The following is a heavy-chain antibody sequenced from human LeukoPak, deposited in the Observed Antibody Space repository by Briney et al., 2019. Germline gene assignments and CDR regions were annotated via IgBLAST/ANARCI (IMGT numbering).Heavy chain of an antibody. CDR1: GYTFSDYY. J-gene: IGHJ5*02. CDR3: ARDHLLFRQPPNWFDP. D-gene: IGHD1-14*01. V-gene: IGHV1-2*02. Sequence: GASVKVSCKASGYTFSDYYMHWVRQAPGQGLEWMGWINPDSGGTKYAQKFQDRVTMTSDTSISTAYMELSRLRSDDTAVYYCARDHLLFRQPPNWFDPWGQGTLVTVPS. CDR2: INPDSGGT.